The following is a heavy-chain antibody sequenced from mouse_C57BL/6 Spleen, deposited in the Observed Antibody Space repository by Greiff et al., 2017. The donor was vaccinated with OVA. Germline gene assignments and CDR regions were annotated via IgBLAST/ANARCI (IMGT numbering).Heavy chain of an antibody. J-gene: IGHJ2*01. D-gene: IGHD1-1*01. Sequence: VKLMESGAELVKPGASVKLSCKASGYTFTEYTIHWVKQRSGQGLEWIGWFYPGSGSIKYNEKFKDKATLTADKSSSTVYMELSRLTSEDSAVYFCARHPITTVVESPFDYWGQGTTLTVSS. V-gene: IGHV1-62-2*01. CDR3: ARHPITTVVESPFDY. CDR1: GYTFTEYT. CDR2: FYPGSGSI.